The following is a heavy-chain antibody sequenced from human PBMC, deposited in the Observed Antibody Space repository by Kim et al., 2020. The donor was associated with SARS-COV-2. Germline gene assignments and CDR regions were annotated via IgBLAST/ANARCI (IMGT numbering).Heavy chain of an antibody. V-gene: IGHV1-46*01. J-gene: IGHJ4*02. CDR3: ARGDYCSSTKCYSFYY. CDR2: INPTDGST. D-gene: IGHD2-2*01. Sequence: ASVKVSCKASGYPLRNFYMHWVRQAPGQGLEWMGIINPTDGSTSYAQNFQGRVTMTRDTSTNTAYMELSSLTSDDTAVYYCARGDYCSSTKCYSFYYWGQGTLVTVSS. CDR1: GYPLRNFY.